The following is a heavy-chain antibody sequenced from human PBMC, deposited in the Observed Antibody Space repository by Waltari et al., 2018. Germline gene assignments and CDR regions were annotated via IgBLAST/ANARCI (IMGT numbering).Heavy chain of an antibody. CDR2: IYSGGTT. J-gene: IGHJ1*01. Sequence: EVQLVETGGGSDQPGGSLRLSCSASGLTVSNNYLGWVRQAPGKGLEGVSVIYSGGTTHYADSVKGRFTISRDSFKNTLYLQMNSLRAEDTAVYYCATSPNRSFWGPGTLVTVSS. CDR1: GLTVSNNY. CDR3: ATSPNRSF. V-gene: IGHV3-53*02. D-gene: IGHD2-8*01.